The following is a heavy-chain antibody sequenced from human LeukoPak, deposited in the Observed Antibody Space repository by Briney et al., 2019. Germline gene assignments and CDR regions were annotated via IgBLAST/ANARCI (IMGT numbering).Heavy chain of an antibody. V-gene: IGHV4-34*01. CDR2: INHSGST. D-gene: IGHD6-13*01. Sequence: SETLSLTCAVYGGSFSGYYWSWIRQPPGKGLEWIGEINHSGSTYYNPSLKRRVTISIDTSKNQFSLKLSSVTAADTAVYYCARVYSSSWCFDYWGQGTLVTVSS. CDR3: ARVYSSSWCFDY. CDR1: GGSFSGYY. J-gene: IGHJ4*02.